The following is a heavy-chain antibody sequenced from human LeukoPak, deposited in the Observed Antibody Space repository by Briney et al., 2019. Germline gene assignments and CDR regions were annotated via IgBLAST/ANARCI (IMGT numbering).Heavy chain of an antibody. CDR3: ARHTDYYDTSGYYPFDY. Sequence: ASVKVSCKASGYTFTSYGVSWVRQAPGQGLEWMGWISAYNGNTNYAQKLQGRVTMTTDTSTSTAYMELRSLRSDDTAVYYCARHTDYYDTSGYYPFDYWGQGTLVTVSS. CDR2: ISAYNGNT. CDR1: GYTFTSYG. J-gene: IGHJ4*02. D-gene: IGHD3-22*01. V-gene: IGHV1-18*01.